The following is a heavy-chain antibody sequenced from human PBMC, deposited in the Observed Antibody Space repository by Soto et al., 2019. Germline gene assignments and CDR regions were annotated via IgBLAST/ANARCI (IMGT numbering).Heavy chain of an antibody. CDR3: ARLSPLKYSSSSTDVSDAFDI. V-gene: IGHV6-1*01. Sequence: SQTLSLTCASSVDNVSRNSAALNWFRQSPSRGLEWLGRTYYRSKWYNDYAVSVKSRITINPDTSKNQFSLQLNSVTPEDTAVYYCARLSPLKYSSSSTDVSDAFDIWGQGTMVTVSS. D-gene: IGHD6-6*01. J-gene: IGHJ3*02. CDR2: TYYRSKWYN. CDR1: VDNVSRNSAA.